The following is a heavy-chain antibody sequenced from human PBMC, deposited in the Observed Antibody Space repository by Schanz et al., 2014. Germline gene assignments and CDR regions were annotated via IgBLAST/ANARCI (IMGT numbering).Heavy chain of an antibody. J-gene: IGHJ4*02. CDR1: GFTFSSYA. V-gene: IGHV3-23*01. Sequence: EVQLLESGGGLVQPGGSLRLSCAGSGFTFSSYAMSWVRQTPGKGLEWVSSISSSSSYISYADSVKGRFTISRDNSKNTLFLQMSSLRAEDTAVYYCAYYDVLTGFDYWGQGTQVTVSS. CDR3: AYYDVLTGFDY. D-gene: IGHD3-9*01. CDR2: ISSSSSYI.